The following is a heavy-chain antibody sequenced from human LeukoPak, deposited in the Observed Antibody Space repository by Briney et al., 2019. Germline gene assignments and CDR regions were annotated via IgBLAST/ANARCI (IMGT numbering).Heavy chain of an antibody. J-gene: IGHJ6*02. Sequence: ASVKVSRKASGYTFTSYGISWVRQAPGQGLEWMGWISAYNGNTNYAQKLQGRVTMTTDTSTSTAYMELRSLRSGDTAVYYCARADYGSGDHWYGMGVWGQGTTVTVFS. CDR2: ISAYNGNT. V-gene: IGHV1-18*01. CDR3: ARADYGSGDHWYGMGV. CDR1: GYTFTSYG. D-gene: IGHD3-10*01.